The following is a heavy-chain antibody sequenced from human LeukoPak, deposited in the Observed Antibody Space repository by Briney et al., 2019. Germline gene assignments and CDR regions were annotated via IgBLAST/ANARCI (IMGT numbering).Heavy chain of an antibody. V-gene: IGHV4-34*01. Sequence: PSETLSLTCSVSDGSFSGFYCSWIRQVPGKGLEWLGEIHHSGITNYNPSLRSRLTLSEDTPNTQFSLKLTSVTAADTALYFCARGHSTSGFDIWGRGTQVTVSS. CDR2: IHHSGIT. D-gene: IGHD2-2*01. CDR1: DGSFSGFY. J-gene: IGHJ4*02. CDR3: ARGHSTSGFDI.